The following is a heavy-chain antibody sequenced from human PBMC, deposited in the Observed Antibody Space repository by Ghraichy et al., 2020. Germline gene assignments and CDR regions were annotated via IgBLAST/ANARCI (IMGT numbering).Heavy chain of an antibody. J-gene: IGHJ5*02. CDR3: ARGIGEIVGAMGS. CDR1: GGSVSRSTYY. D-gene: IGHD1-26*01. CDR2: IYYSGST. V-gene: IGHV4-39*01. Sequence: SETLSLTCTVSGGSVSRSTYYWGWIRQPPGKGPEWIGSIYYSGSTYYNPSLKSRVTISVDTSKNQFSLKLSSATAAATAVYYCARGIGEIVGAMGSWGQGTLVTVSS.